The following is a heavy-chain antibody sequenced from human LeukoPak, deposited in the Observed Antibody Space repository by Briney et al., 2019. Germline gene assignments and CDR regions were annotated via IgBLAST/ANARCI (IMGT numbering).Heavy chain of an antibody. Sequence: PSETLSLTCTVSGGSISSYYWSWIRQPPGKGLEWIEYIYYSGSTKYNPSLKSRVNISVDTSKNYFSLQLSAVTAADTAVYYCARFSSSWFSHWGQGTLVTVSS. CDR2: IYYSGST. J-gene: IGHJ4*02. CDR3: ARFSSSWFSH. CDR1: GGSISSYY. V-gene: IGHV4-59*01. D-gene: IGHD6-13*01.